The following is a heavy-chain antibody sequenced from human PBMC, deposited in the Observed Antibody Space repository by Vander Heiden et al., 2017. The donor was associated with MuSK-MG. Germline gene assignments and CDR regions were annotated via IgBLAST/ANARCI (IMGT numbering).Heavy chain of an antibody. D-gene: IGHD4-17*01. J-gene: IGHJ4*02. CDR2: INHSGST. CDR3: ALTTVGYFDY. CDR1: GGSFSGYY. Sequence: QVQLQQWGAGLLKPSETLSLTCAVYGGSFSGYYWSWIRQPPGKGLEWIGEINHSGSTNYNPSLKSRVTISVDTSKNQFSLKLSSVTAADTAVYYCALTTVGYFDYWGQGTLVTVSS. V-gene: IGHV4-34*01.